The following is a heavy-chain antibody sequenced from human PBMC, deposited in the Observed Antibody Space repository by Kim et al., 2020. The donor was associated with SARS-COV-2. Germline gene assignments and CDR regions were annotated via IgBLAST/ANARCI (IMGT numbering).Heavy chain of an antibody. CDR2: INSDGTST. D-gene: IGHD6-19*01. Sequence: GGSLRLSCAASGFTFSLYWMHWVRQVPGKGLVWVSRINSDGTSTTYADSVKGRFTISRDNAKNTLYLQMNSLRVDDAAVYYCARDQDSLIAVAGGFDYWGQGTLVTVSS. V-gene: IGHV3-74*01. CDR1: GFTFSLYW. J-gene: IGHJ4*02. CDR3: ARDQDSLIAVAGGFDY.